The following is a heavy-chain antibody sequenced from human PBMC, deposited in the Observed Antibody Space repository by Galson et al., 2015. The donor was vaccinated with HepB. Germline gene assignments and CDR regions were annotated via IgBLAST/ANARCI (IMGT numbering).Heavy chain of an antibody. CDR1: GFSFRNYG. CDR3: AAPLLAVVTN. J-gene: IGHJ4*02. V-gene: IGHV3-30*03. D-gene: IGHD3-22*01. Sequence: SLRLSCAASGFSFRNYGMHWVRQAPGKGLEWVAFVSFDGNNKYYADSVKGRFTISRDNSKNTVYLQMYSLRAGDTALYYCAAPLLAVVTNWGQGTLVTVSS. CDR2: VSFDGNNK.